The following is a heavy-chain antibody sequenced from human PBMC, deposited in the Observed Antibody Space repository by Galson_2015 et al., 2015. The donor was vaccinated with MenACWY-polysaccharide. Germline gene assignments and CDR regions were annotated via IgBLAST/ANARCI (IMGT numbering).Heavy chain of an antibody. V-gene: IGHV3-74*01. CDR2: IHPDGSST. CDR1: GFTFSKDW. J-gene: IGHJ1*01. Sequence: SLRLSCAASGFTFSKDWMHWVRQVPGKGLLWVSRIHPDGSSTNYADFVKGRFIISRDNAKNTLYLQMNSLRAEDTAVYYCARVQDCGGGRCTFEYFLQWGQGTLVTVSS. CDR3: ARVQDCGGGRCTFEYFLQ. D-gene: IGHD2-15*01.